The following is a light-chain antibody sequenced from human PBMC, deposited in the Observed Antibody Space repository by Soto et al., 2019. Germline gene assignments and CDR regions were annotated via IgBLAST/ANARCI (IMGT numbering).Light chain of an antibody. CDR2: GAS. V-gene: IGKV3-20*01. CDR3: QQYGTSPFT. CDR1: QSVSNNY. J-gene: IGKJ5*01. Sequence: IVLTQSPGTLSLSPGERATVSCRASQSVSNNYLAWYQQKPGQAPRLLIYGASSRATGIPDRFSGSGSGTDFTLTISRLEPEDFAVYYCQQYGTSPFTFGQGTRLEI.